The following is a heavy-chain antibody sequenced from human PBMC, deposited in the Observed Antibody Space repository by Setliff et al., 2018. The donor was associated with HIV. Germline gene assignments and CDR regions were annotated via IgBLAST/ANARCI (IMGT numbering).Heavy chain of an antibody. J-gene: IGHJ4*02. V-gene: IGHV4-4*07. CDR2: VYNSGST. Sequence: SETLSLTCTVSGGSISSDYWNWVRQPAGKGLEWIGRVYNSGSTNYNPSLKSRVTMSVDTYKNQFSLKLSSVTAADTAVYYCARSIGTVRGITEFDYWGQGTLVTVSS. D-gene: IGHD3-10*01. CDR3: ARSIGTVRGITEFDY. CDR1: GGSISSDY.